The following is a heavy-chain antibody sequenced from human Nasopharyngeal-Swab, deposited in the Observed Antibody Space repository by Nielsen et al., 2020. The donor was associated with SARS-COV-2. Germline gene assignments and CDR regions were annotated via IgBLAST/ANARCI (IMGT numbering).Heavy chain of an antibody. V-gene: IGHV3-43*02. CDR2: ISKDGGTT. J-gene: IGHJ4*02. Sequence: GGSLRLSCAASGFRFDDYAMHWVRQTPVKGLEWVSLISKDGGTTYYADSVKGRFTISRDNSKNSLYLQVNSLRTEDTALYYCAKETYNSTYYFFDSWGQGTLVTVSS. CDR3: AKETYNSTYYFFDS. D-gene: IGHD4-11*01. CDR1: GFRFDDYA.